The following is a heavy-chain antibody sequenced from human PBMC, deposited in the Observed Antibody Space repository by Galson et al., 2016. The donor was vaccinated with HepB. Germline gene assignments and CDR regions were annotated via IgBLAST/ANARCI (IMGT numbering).Heavy chain of an antibody. Sequence: SLRLSCAVSGFTFSDYTMHWVRQAPGKGLEWVAIISYDGSNKDYAETVKGRFTVSRDNSKNTLNLQMNSLRLEDTAVYYCARGRGLVPDYWGQGTLAIVSS. CDR2: ISYDGSNK. CDR1: GFTFSDYT. V-gene: IGHV3-30-3*01. CDR3: ARGRGLVPDY. J-gene: IGHJ4*02. D-gene: IGHD6-13*01.